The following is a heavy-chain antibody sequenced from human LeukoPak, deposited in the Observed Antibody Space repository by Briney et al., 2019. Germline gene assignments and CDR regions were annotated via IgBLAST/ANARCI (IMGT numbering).Heavy chain of an antibody. J-gene: IGHJ4*02. V-gene: IGHV3-23*01. CDR2: INDGDDGP. CDR1: GFTFSHYA. D-gene: IGHD3-10*01. Sequence: GGSLRLSCTASGFTFSHYAMIWVRQTPGKGLEWVSAINDGDDGPYYADSVKGRFTICRDNSKNTLFLQMNNLRAEDTALYSCTRSLNYFTSGTSRRDFDSWGQGTLVTVSS. CDR3: TRSLNYFTSGTSRRDFDS.